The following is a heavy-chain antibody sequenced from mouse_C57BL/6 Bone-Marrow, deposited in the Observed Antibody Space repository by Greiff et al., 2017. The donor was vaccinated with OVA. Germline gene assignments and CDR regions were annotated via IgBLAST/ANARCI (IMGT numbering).Heavy chain of an antibody. CDR3: ARSKYGSTSYWYFDV. CDR2: IDPNSGGT. J-gene: IGHJ1*03. CDR1: GYTFTSYW. D-gene: IGHD1-1*01. Sequence: QVQLKQPGAELVKPGASVKLSCKASGYTFTSYWMHWVKQRPGRGLEWIGRIDPNSGGTKYNEKFKSKATLTVDKPSSTAYMQLSSLTSEDSAVYYCARSKYGSTSYWYFDVWGTGTTVTVSS. V-gene: IGHV1-72*01.